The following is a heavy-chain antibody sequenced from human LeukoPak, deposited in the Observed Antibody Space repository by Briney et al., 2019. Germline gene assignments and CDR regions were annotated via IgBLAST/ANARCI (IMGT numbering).Heavy chain of an antibody. V-gene: IGHV1-2*02. Sequence: ASVKVSCKASGFTFTGYYIHWLRQAPGQGLEWIGWINPNNGGTIYAQKFQGRVTMTRDTSIITAYMEVRTLRSDDTAVYYCARHRSSWLIDYWGQGTLVTVSS. CDR2: INPNNGGT. CDR3: ARHRSSWLIDY. J-gene: IGHJ4*02. CDR1: GFTFTGYY. D-gene: IGHD6-6*01.